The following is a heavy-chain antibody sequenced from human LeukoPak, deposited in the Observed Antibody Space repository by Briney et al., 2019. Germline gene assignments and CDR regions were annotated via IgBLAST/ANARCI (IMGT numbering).Heavy chain of an antibody. V-gene: IGHV4-59*01. J-gene: IGHJ4*02. CDR3: VTGYNDFRVEGRYFYS. CDR1: DGSITNYD. CDR2: VHYSGNA. Sequence: KPSETLSLTCTVSDGSITNYDWSWVRQSPGKGLEFIGRVHYSGNAIYNPSFRSRVTISIDTSKRHFFLQLKSVTAADTAVYYCVTGYNDFRVEGRYFYSWGQGTLVTVSS. D-gene: IGHD4-11*01.